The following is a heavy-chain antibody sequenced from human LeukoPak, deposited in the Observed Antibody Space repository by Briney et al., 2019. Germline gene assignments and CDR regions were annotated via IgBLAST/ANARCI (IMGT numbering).Heavy chain of an antibody. D-gene: IGHD2-15*01. CDR1: EFTFSSYW. CDR2: IKQDGSEK. Sequence: GGSLRLSCAASEFTFSSYWMSWVRQAPGKGLGWVANIKQDGSEKYYVDSVKGRFTISRDNAKNSLYLQMNSLRAEDTAVYYCASSSGGSWNDAFDIWGQGTMVTVSS. CDR3: ASSSGGSWNDAFDI. J-gene: IGHJ3*02. V-gene: IGHV3-7*01.